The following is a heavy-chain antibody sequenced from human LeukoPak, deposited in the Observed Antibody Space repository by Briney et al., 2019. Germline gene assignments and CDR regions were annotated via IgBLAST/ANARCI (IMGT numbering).Heavy chain of an antibody. Sequence: GGSLRLSCAASGFTFSGYAMSWVRQAPGKGLEWVSAISGSGGSTYYADSVKGRFTISRDNSKNTLYLQMNSLRAEDTAVYYSATPIRIMITFGGVIATGGFDYWGQGTLVTVSS. V-gene: IGHV3-23*01. J-gene: IGHJ4*02. CDR1: GFTFSGYA. CDR3: ATPIRIMITFGGVIATGGFDY. CDR2: ISGSGGST. D-gene: IGHD3-16*02.